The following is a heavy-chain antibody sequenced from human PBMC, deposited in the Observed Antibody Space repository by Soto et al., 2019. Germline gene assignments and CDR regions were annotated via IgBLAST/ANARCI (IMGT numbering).Heavy chain of an antibody. CDR3: SKDPYASPIAPGPYGMDF. CDR1: GCTFSSYA. V-gene: IGHV3-23*01. D-gene: IGHD2-2*01. Sequence: GGSLRLSCAASGCTFSSYAMSWVRQAPGKGLEWVSAISVSGDSTYYADSVKGRFTISRDNSKNTLYLQMNSLRAEDTAVYYCSKDPYASPIAPGPYGMDFLGQGTTVTVSS. CDR2: ISVSGDST. J-gene: IGHJ6*02.